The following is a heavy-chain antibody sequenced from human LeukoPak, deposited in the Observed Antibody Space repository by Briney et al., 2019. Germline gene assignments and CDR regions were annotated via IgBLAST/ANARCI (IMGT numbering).Heavy chain of an antibody. CDR1: GFTFSSYA. D-gene: IGHD1-26*01. Sequence: GGSLRLSCAASGFTFSSYAMSWVRQAPGKGLEWVSAISGSGGSTYYADSVKGRFTISRDNSKNTLYLQMDSLRAEDTAIYYCAKDRSGSGSYYPDYWGQGTLVTVSS. CDR2: ISGSGGST. V-gene: IGHV3-23*01. CDR3: AKDRSGSGSYYPDY. J-gene: IGHJ4*02.